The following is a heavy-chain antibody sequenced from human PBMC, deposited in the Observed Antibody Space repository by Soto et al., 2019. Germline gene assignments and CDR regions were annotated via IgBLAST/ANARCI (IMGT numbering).Heavy chain of an antibody. V-gene: IGHV1-69*12. CDR2: IIPIFGTA. D-gene: IGHD2-21*02. J-gene: IGHJ6*02. CDR1: GGTFSSYA. Sequence: QVQLVQSGAEVKKPGSSVKVSCKASGGTFSSYAISWVRQAPGQGLEWMGGIIPIFGTANYAQKFQGRATITADEFTSTAYMELSSLRSEDTAVYYCARTRNCGSDCYLGSYYYDGMDVWGQGTTVTVSS. CDR3: ARTRNCGSDCYLGSYYYDGMDV.